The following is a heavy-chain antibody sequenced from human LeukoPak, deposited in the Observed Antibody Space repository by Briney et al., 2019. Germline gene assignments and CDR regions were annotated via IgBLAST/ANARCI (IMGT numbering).Heavy chain of an antibody. J-gene: IGHJ6*04. CDR3: ARDPAMAYYYYYGMDV. CDR2: IYHSGGT. CDR1: GYPISSGYY. V-gene: IGHV4-38-2*02. Sequence: SETLPLTCAVSGYPISSGYYWGRLREPPGQGLEWIGSIYHSGGTLYNPSPQSPVTITLATSKTHFSLKLSCVTAADTALYYCARDPAMAYYYYYGMDVWGEGTTVTVSS. D-gene: IGHD5-18*01.